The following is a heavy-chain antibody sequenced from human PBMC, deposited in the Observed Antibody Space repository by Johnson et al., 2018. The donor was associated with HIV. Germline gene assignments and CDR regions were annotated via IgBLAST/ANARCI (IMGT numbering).Heavy chain of an antibody. CDR1: GFTFSNSA. CDR2: ISYDGDNI. CDR3: ARGYNWNDVSI. V-gene: IGHV3-30-3*01. J-gene: IGHJ3*02. D-gene: IGHD1-1*01. Sequence: QEKLVESGGGVVQPGRALRLSCAASGFTFSNSAMHWVRQAPGKGLEWVAVISYDGDNIYYADSVKGRFTISRDNSKNTLYLQMNSLRGADTAGYYCARGYNWNDVSIWGQGTMVTVPS.